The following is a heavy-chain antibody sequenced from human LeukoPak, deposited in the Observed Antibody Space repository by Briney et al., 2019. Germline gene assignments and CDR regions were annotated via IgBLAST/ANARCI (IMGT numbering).Heavy chain of an antibody. V-gene: IGHV1-2*02. CDR3: ARDTLAATKAYLFDY. Sequence: GASVTVSFKASGYTFTVYYMHWLRQAPGQGLERMGCINPNSSGTNSAQKFQGRVTMTRDTSISTAYMELSRLRSDDTAVYCCARDTLAATKAYLFDYWGEGTLVTVSS. CDR1: GYTFTVYY. CDR2: INPNSSGT. D-gene: IGHD2-15*01. J-gene: IGHJ4*02.